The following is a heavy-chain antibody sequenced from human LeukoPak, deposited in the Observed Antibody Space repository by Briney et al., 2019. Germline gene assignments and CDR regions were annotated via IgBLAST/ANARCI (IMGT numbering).Heavy chain of an antibody. D-gene: IGHD3-9*01. CDR3: ARRPRNDILTGTPFDY. CDR1: GGSISSGGYY. J-gene: IGHJ4*02. V-gene: IGHV4-61*08. Sequence: SETLSLTCTVSGGSISSGGYYWRWIRQHPGKGLEWIGYIYYSGSTDSNPSLKSRVTISVDTSKNQFSLKLRSVTAADTAVYYCARRPRNDILTGTPFDYWGQGILVTVSS. CDR2: IYYSGST.